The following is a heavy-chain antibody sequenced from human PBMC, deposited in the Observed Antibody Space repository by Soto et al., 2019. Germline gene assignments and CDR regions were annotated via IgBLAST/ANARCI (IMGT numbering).Heavy chain of an antibody. CDR1: EYSFTTYW. V-gene: IGHV5-10-1*01. CDR2: IDPSDSYI. D-gene: IGHD6-25*01. Sequence: EVQLVQSGAVVKKPGESLRISCEGSEYSFTTYWISWVRQMPGKGLEWMGRIDPSDSYINYSPSFQGHVTISSDKSIRTAYLQWSSLKASDTAIYFCARTEKRYSSAGWNFDLWGRGTVVTVSS. CDR3: ARTEKRYSSAGWNFDL. J-gene: IGHJ2*01.